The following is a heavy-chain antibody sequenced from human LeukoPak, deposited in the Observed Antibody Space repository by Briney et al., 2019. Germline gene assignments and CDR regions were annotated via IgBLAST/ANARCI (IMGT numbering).Heavy chain of an antibody. CDR2: IIPTLGIT. V-gene: IGHV1-69*04. D-gene: IGHD5-18*01. Sequence: ASVKVSCKASGGTFRNFVISWVRQAPGQGLEWVGRIIPTLGITNYPQKFQDRVTITADTSTSTTYMELSSLRSEDTAVYYCARDIGVEDTATIYYYMDVWGKGTTVTVSS. CDR1: GGTFRNFV. CDR3: ARDIGVEDTATIYYYMDV. J-gene: IGHJ6*03.